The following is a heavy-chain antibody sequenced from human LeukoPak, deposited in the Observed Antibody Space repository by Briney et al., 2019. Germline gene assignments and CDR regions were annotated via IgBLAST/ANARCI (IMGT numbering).Heavy chain of an antibody. D-gene: IGHD2-15*01. CDR3: ARDLGGYCSGGSCYYYYYMDV. J-gene: IGHJ6*03. Sequence: PGGSLRLSCAASGFTFSSYWMSWVRQAPGKGLEWVANIKQDESEKYYVDSVKGRFTISRDNAKNSLYLQMNSLRAEDTAVYYCARDLGGYCSGGSCYYYYYMDVWGKGTTVTISS. CDR2: IKQDESEK. CDR1: GFTFSSYW. V-gene: IGHV3-7*01.